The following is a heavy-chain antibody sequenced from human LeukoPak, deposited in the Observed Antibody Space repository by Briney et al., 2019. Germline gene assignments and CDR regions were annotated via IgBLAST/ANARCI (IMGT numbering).Heavy chain of an antibody. CDR3: AKGPYYYDILTGYLLDY. V-gene: IGHV3-43D*03. Sequence: GGSLRLSCAASGFTFEDYAMHWVRQSPGKGLEWVSLISWDGGSTHYVDSVKGRFTISRDNSKNSLYLQMNSLRTEDTALYYCAKGPYYYDILTGYLLDYWGQGTLVTVSS. CDR1: GFTFEDYA. J-gene: IGHJ4*02. D-gene: IGHD3-9*01. CDR2: ISWDGGST.